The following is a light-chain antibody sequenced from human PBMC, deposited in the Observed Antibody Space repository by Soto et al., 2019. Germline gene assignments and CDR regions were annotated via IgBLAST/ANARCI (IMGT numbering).Light chain of an antibody. CDR3: LQYGGAPRFT. V-gene: IGKV3-20*01. CDR2: GAS. J-gene: IGKJ3*01. CDR1: QRVTRTY. Sequence: EIVLTQSPGTLSLSPGERATLSCKASQRVTRTYLPWYQQKPGQAPRLLIYGASNRVTGVPDRFSGSGSGTDFTRTISRLEPEDFAVYYCLQYGGAPRFTVGPGTKVDIK.